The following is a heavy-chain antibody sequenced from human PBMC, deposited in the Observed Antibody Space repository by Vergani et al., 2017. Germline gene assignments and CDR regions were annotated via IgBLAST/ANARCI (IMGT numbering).Heavy chain of an antibody. V-gene: IGHV3-23*01. D-gene: IGHD6-19*01. J-gene: IGHJ3*02. CDR1: GFSFPGYA. Sequence: EVQLLESGGGLVQPGGSLRLSCEASGFSFPGYAMSWVRQAPGKGLEWVSTLSASDRRTHYADSVKGRFTISRDNSKNTLFLHMNSLRPEDTAVYYCAKVGRSEVAGTFGAFDIWGQGTMVTVS. CDR3: AKVGRSEVAGTFGAFDI. CDR2: LSASDRRT.